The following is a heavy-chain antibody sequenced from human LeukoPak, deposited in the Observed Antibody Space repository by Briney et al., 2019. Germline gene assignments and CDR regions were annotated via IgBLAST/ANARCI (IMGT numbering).Heavy chain of an antibody. CDR3: ARVGTRITLILVVHYPAPYAS. D-gene: IGHD3-22*01. V-gene: IGHV1-18*01. J-gene: IGHJ5*02. CDR2: IATYNSDT. Sequence: ASLKVSCKACGYTFTNYGISWVRQAPGQGLEWMGGIATYNSDTNYSQKFQGRVTMTTDTSTSTAYMERRRLRSDDTAVYYCARVGTRITLILVVHYPAPYASWGQGTLVTASP. CDR1: GYTFTNYG.